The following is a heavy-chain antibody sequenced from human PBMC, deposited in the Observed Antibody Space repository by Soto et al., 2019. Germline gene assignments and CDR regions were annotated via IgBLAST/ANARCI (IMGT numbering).Heavy chain of an antibody. CDR3: AREDDYNYRYFNYGLDV. CDR2: ISFDGDKE. D-gene: IGHD5-12*01. V-gene: IGHV3-30-3*01. J-gene: IGHJ6*02. CDR1: GFTFKNYA. Sequence: GGSLRLSCAASGFTFKNYAFHWVRQAPGKGLEWVAVISFDGDKEYYADSVKGRFTISRDNLRNTLYLQMNNLRIEDAALYFCAREDDYNYRYFNYGLDVWGQGTTVTVSS.